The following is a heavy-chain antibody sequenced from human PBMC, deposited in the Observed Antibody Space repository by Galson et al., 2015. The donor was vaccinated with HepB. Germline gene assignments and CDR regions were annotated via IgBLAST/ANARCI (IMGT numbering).Heavy chain of an antibody. Sequence: ETLSLTCTVSGGSVSSSSYYWGWIRQPPGKGLEWIGSIFYSGSTYYPPSLKSRVTISVDTSKGQFSLKVNSVTAADTAVYYCARLTPSYTNNWYPNAFYFDFWGQGTLVTVSS. CDR1: GGSVSSSSYY. D-gene: IGHD1-1*01. V-gene: IGHV4-39*01. CDR2: IFYSGST. CDR3: ARLTPSYTNNWYPNAFYFDF. J-gene: IGHJ4*02.